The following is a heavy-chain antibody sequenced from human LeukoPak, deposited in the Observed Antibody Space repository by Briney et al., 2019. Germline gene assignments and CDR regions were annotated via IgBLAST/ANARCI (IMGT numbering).Heavy chain of an antibody. CDR1: GFTFSDYY. CDR3: ARDPAYYDSSGYLDY. J-gene: IGHJ4*02. V-gene: IGHV3-11*01. D-gene: IGHD3-22*01. Sequence: GGSLRLSCAASGFTFSDYYMSWIRQAPGKGLEWASYISSSGSTIYYADSVKGRFTTSRDNAKNSLYLQMNSLRAEDTAVYYCARDPAYYDSSGYLDYWGQGTLVTVSS. CDR2: ISSSGSTI.